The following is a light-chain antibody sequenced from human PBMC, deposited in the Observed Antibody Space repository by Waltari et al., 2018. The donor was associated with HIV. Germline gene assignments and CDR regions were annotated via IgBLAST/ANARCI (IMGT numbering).Light chain of an antibody. V-gene: IGKV1-39*01. Sequence: DIQMTQSPSSLSASVGDRVTITCRASQSTSSYLNWYQQKPGKAPKLLIYAASSLQSGVPSRFSGSGSGTDFTLTISSLQPGDFATYYCQQTYSTPPTFGQGTKVEIK. J-gene: IGKJ1*01. CDR1: QSTSSY. CDR2: AAS. CDR3: QQTYSTPPT.